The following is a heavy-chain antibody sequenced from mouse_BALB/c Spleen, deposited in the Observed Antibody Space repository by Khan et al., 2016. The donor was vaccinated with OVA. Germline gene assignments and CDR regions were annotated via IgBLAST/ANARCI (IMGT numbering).Heavy chain of an antibody. CDR3: ARIYRSDFDY. CDR1: GYSFTGYF. CDR2: INPHIGET. D-gene: IGHD1-1*01. J-gene: IGHJ2*01. Sequence: VQLQQSGPELVKPGASVKISCKASGYSFTGYFMNWVMQSHGKSLEWIGHINPHIGETLYNQKFKGKATLTVDESSSTAHMELRSLASEDSAVYYCARIYRSDFDYWGQGTTLTVSS. V-gene: IGHV1-20*02.